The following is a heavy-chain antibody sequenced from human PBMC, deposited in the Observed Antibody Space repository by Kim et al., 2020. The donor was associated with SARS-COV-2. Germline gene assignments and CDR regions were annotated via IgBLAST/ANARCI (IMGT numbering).Heavy chain of an antibody. Sequence: GGSLRLSCAASGFTFSSYGMHWVRQAPGKGLEWVAVISYDGSNKYYADSVKGRFTISRDNSKNTLYLQMNSLRAEDTAVYYCAKVLEAIAVAGTNFDYWG. D-gene: IGHD6-19*01. CDR1: GFTFSSYG. V-gene: IGHV3-30*18. CDR3: AKVLEAIAVAGTNFDY. J-gene: IGHJ4*01. CDR2: ISYDGSNK.